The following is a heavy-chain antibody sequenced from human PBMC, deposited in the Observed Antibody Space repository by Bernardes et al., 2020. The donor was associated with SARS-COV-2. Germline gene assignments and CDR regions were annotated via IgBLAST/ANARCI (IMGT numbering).Heavy chain of an antibody. CDR1: AGSIRSSSNY. Sequence: SDTLSPTCTVSAGSIRSSSNYWGWFRQPPGKALEWFGSFYYSGSTYYNPSLKSRATISVDTSKNQFSLKLRSVTAADTAVYYCAIQRWQQDRFDYWGQGTLVTVSS. CDR2: FYYSGST. CDR3: AIQRWQQDRFDY. J-gene: IGHJ4*02. V-gene: IGHV4-39*01.